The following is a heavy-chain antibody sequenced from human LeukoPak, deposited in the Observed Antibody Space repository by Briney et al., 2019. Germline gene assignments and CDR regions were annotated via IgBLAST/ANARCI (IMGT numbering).Heavy chain of an antibody. CDR3: AKGRTMVREDSIDY. V-gene: IGHV3-9*01. J-gene: IGHJ4*02. D-gene: IGHD3-10*01. CDR2: ISWDRANI. Sequence: GGSLRLSCAASGFIFDDYAMHWVRQGPGKGLEWVSGISWDRANIGYGDSVKGRFTISRDNAKSSLYLQMNSLRPEDTALYYCAKGRTMVREDSIDYWGQGSLVTVSS. CDR1: GFIFDDYA.